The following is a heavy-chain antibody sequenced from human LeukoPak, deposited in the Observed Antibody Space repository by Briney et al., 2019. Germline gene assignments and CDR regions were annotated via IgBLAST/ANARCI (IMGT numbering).Heavy chain of an antibody. D-gene: IGHD2-2*01. CDR1: GGSISSGIYF. Sequence: SQTLSLTCSVPGGSISSGIYFWSWIRQRPGKGLEWVGYIHHSGTTFYNPSLQSRGTISMDTSNNEFSLRLSAVTDADTAVYYCARYCSSTKCPFDYWGQGTLVTVSS. V-gene: IGHV4-31*03. J-gene: IGHJ4*02. CDR3: ARYCSSTKCPFDY. CDR2: IHHSGTT.